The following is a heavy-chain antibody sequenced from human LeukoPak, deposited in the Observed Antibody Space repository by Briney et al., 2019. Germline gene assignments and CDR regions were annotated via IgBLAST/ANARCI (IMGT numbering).Heavy chain of an antibody. V-gene: IGHV3-30*18. J-gene: IGHJ5*02. CDR3: AKNYRSSWFDP. CDR2: ISYDGSNK. Sequence: GGSLRLSCAASGFTFSSYGTHWVRQAPGKGLEWVAVISYDGSNKYYADSVKGRFTISRDNSKNTLYLQMNSLRAEDTAVYYCAKNYRSSWFDPWGQGTLVTVSS. CDR1: GFTFSSYG. D-gene: IGHD1-7*01.